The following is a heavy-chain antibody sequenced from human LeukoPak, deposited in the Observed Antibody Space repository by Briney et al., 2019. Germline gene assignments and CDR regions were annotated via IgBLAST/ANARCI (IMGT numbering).Heavy chain of an antibody. CDR2: ISSSGSTI. D-gene: IGHD3-22*01. V-gene: IGHV3-11*01. CDR1: GFTFSDYY. CDR3: AREFYDSSGYYYSFDY. J-gene: IGHJ4*02. Sequence: PGGSLRLSCAASGFTFSDYYMSWIRQAPGKGLEWVSYISSSGSTIYYADSVKGRFTISRDNAKNSLYLQMNSLRAEDTAVYYRAREFYDSSGYYYSFDYWGQGTLVTVSS.